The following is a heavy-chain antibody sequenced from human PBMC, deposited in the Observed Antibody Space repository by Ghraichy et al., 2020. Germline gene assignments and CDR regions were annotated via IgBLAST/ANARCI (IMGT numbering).Heavy chain of an antibody. Sequence: SETLSLTCTVSGGSVSSGSYYWSWIRQPPGKGLEWIGYIYYSGSTNYNPSLKSRVTISVDTSKNQFSLKLSSVTAADTAVYYCARSNYSGSYYYWGQGTLVTVSS. D-gene: IGHD1-26*01. CDR2: IYYSGST. V-gene: IGHV4-61*01. CDR3: ARSNYSGSYYY. J-gene: IGHJ4*02. CDR1: GGSVSSGSYY.